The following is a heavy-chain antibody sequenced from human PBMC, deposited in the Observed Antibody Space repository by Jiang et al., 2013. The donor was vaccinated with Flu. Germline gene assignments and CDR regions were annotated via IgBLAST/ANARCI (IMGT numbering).Heavy chain of an antibody. CDR3: SREYDFWSSHNIYDYRNMDV. D-gene: IGHD3-3*01. CDR1: GFMFSSYS. Sequence: LVQPGGSLRLSCVASGFMFSSYSMNWVRQAPGKGPEWVSYINSNDRTRYYADSVKGRFSISRDNAENSLYLQMNSLRDEDTAVYYCSREYDFWSSHNIYDYRNMDVWGQGTTVTVSS. V-gene: IGHV3-48*02. CDR2: INSNDRTR. J-gene: IGHJ6*02.